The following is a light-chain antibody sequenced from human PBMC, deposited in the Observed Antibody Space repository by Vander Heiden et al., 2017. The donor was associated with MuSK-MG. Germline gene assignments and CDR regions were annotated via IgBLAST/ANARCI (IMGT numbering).Light chain of an antibody. CDR3: QQPRNT. V-gene: IGKV3-11*01. J-gene: IGKJ4*01. Sequence: DIVLTQSPATLSSSLGERATLSCRASQSVSSYLAWYQQKPGQAPRLLIYDASNPASGIAARSSGSGSGTDFTLTTSSLATEDCEVYYCQQPRNTFGGGTKVEIK. CDR1: QSVSSY. CDR2: DAS.